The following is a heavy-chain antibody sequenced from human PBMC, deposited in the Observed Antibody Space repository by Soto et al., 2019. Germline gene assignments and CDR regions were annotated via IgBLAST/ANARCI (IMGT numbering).Heavy chain of an antibody. CDR2: IYPGYSDT. Sequence: GESLKISCKGSGYSFTSYWIGWGRQMRGKGLEWMGIIYPGYSDTRYSPSFQGQVTISADKSISTAYLQWSSLKASDPAMYYCATVDTRWYFDLWGRGTLVTVS. CDR1: GYSFTSYW. D-gene: IGHD5-18*01. V-gene: IGHV5-51*01. CDR3: ATVDTRWYFDL. J-gene: IGHJ2*01.